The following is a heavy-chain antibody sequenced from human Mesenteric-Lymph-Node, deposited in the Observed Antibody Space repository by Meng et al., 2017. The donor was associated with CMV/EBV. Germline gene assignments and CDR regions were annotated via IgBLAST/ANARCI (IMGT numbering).Heavy chain of an antibody. CDR1: GFTFSTYG. J-gene: IGHJ4*02. D-gene: IGHD4-17*01. CDR3: AKGLTPGSAVTQSDY. V-gene: IGHV3-23*01. Sequence: GESLKISCEASGFTFSTYGMHWVRQAPGKGLEWVSSITGSGGSTHYADSVKGRFTISRDNSKNSLYLQMNSLRAEDTAIYYCAKGLTPGSAVTQSDYWGQGTLVTVSS. CDR2: ITGSGGST.